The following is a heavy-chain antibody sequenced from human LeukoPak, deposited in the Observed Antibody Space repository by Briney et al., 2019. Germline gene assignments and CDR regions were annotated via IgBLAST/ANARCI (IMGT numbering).Heavy chain of an antibody. J-gene: IGHJ4*02. D-gene: IGHD2-15*01. Sequence: ASVKVSCKASGYTFTSYGISWVRQAPGQGLEWMGWISAYNGNTNYAQKLQGRVTMTTDTSTSTAYMELRSLRSDDTAVYYYARGSDCSGGACYPGRYYFDYWGQGTLVTVSS. V-gene: IGHV1-18*01. CDR2: ISAYNGNT. CDR3: ARGSDCSGGACYPGRYYFDY. CDR1: GYTFTSYG.